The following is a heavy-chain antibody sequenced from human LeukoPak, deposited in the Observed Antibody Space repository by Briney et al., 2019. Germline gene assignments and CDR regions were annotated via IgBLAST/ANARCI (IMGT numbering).Heavy chain of an antibody. D-gene: IGHD3-16*01. Sequence: GGSLRLSCAASGLTFSSYWMSWVRQAPGKGLEWVANIRRDGSEKYYVDSVKGRFTISRDNAKNSLYLQMNSLRPEDTAVYYCARDHGRAELWSDYWGQGTLVTVSS. J-gene: IGHJ4*02. CDR1: GLTFSSYW. V-gene: IGHV3-7*01. CDR3: ARDHGRAELWSDY. CDR2: IRRDGSEK.